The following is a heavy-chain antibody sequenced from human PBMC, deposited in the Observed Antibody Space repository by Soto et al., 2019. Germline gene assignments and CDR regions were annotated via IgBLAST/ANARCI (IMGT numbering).Heavy chain of an antibody. D-gene: IGHD6-19*01. Sequence: PGGSLRLSCATSGFSFSTYAIHWVRQAPGKGLDRVAVISNDGSKRYYAQSVKGRFTISRDNSNNTVDLQMNSLRAEDTALYYCARSIAVAGLDYWGPGTLVTVSS. CDR2: ISNDGSKR. CDR3: ARSIAVAGLDY. CDR1: GFSFSTYA. V-gene: IGHV3-30-3*01. J-gene: IGHJ4*02.